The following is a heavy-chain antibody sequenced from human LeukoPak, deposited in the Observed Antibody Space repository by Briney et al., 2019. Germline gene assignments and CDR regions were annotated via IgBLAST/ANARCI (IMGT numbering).Heavy chain of an antibody. CDR1: GGSISSYY. J-gene: IGHJ4*02. D-gene: IGHD3-3*01. CDR3: ARGGSIAIFGVLTPFDY. CDR2: ISNRGST. V-gene: IGHV4-59*01. Sequence: SETLSLTCTVSGGSISSYYWSWIRQPPGKGLEWIGYISNRGSTNYNPSLKSRVMISVDTTKNQFSLKLTSVTAADTAVYYCARGGSIAIFGVLTPFDYWGQGTLATVSS.